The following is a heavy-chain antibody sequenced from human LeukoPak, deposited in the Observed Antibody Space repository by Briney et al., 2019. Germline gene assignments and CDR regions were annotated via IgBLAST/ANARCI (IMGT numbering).Heavy chain of an antibody. J-gene: IGHJ5*01. CDR2: ISAYNGNT. D-gene: IGHD5-18*01. CDR1: GYIFTSYG. Sequence: ASVKVSCKASGYIFTSYGISWVRQAPGQGLEWMGWISAYNGNTNYAQKLQGRVTMTTDTSTSTAYMDLRSLRSDDTAVYYCAWQRGYGYSWIESWGQGTLVTVSS. V-gene: IGHV1-18*01. CDR3: AWQRGYGYSWIES.